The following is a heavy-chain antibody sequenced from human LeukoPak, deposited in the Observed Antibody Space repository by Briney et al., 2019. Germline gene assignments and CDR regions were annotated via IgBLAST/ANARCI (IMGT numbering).Heavy chain of an antibody. CDR3: ARVALWFGSAFDI. CDR1: GDTFSSYG. CDR2: IIPIFGTP. D-gene: IGHD3-10*01. J-gene: IGHJ3*02. V-gene: IGHV1-69*13. Sequence: AASGKVSCKASGDTFSSYGISWVRQAPGQELEWMGGIIPIFGTPNYAQKFQGRVTITADESTSTAYMELSSLRFEDTAVYYCARVALWFGSAFDIWGQGTMVTVSS.